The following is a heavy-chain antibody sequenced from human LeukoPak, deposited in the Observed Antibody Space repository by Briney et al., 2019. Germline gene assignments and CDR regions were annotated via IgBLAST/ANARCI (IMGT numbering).Heavy chain of an antibody. CDR3: VRDLT. CDR1: GFTFSTNH. J-gene: IGHJ5*02. V-gene: IGHV3-53*01. CDR2: IYSDGNT. Sequence: GGSPRLSCVASGFTFSTNHMTWVRQAPGKGPEWVSVIYSDGNTYYADSVKGRFTISRDNSKNTLYLQMNSLRAEDTAVYYCVRDLTWGQGTLVTVSS.